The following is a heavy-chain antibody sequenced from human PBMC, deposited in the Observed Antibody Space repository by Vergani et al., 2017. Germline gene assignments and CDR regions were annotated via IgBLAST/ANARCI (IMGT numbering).Heavy chain of an antibody. J-gene: IGHJ4*02. Sequence: EVELVQSGPEMRKPGESLKISCKGSEYSFGNYWIGWVRQMPGKGLEWMGIIYPADSDTRYSPSFQGQVTISADKSISTACLQWDNLTASDTALYYCARHATYTDSWGQGTLVTVSS. CDR3: ARHATYTDS. CDR1: EYSFGNYW. V-gene: IGHV5-51*01. CDR2: IYPADSDT.